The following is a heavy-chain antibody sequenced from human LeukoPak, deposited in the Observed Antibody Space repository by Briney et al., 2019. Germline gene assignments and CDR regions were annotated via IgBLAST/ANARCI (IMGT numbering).Heavy chain of an antibody. D-gene: IGHD2-8*01. CDR3: WRPHCSNSVCSSSRVDF. J-gene: IGHJ4*02. CDR2: IHYSGST. V-gene: IGHV4-39*01. CDR1: GDSITTNNYC. Sequence: SETLSLTCSVSGDSITTNNYCWGWIRQPPGKGLEWIVNIHYSGSTYYSPSLKNRVTISVDTSKNQFSLRLKSVTAADTAVYYCWRPHCSNSVCSSSRVDFWGQGTLVTVSS.